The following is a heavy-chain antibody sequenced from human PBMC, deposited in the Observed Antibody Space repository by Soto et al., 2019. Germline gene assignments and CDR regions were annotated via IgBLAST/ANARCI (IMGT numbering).Heavy chain of an antibody. CDR1: GGSISSYY. CDR2: IYYSGST. CDR3: ARMAHLYGDFDY. Sequence: LSLTCTVSGGSISSYYWSWIRQPPGKGLEWIGYIYYSGSTNYNPSLKSRVTISVDTSKNQFSLKLSSVTAADTAVYYCARMAHLYGDFDYWGQGTLVTVSS. V-gene: IGHV4-59*01. D-gene: IGHD4-17*01. J-gene: IGHJ4*02.